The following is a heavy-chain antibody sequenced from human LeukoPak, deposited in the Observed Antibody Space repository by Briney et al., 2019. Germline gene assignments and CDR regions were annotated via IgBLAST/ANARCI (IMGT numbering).Heavy chain of an antibody. D-gene: IGHD3-3*01. Sequence: SQTLSLTCAVSGGSISSGGYSWSWIRQPPGKGLEWIGYIYHSGSTYYNPSLKSRVTISVDRSKNQFSLKLGSVTAADTAVHYCASYRGSGYYQYFDYWGQGTLVTVSS. CDR2: IYHSGST. CDR3: ASYRGSGYYQYFDY. V-gene: IGHV4-30-2*01. J-gene: IGHJ4*02. CDR1: GGSISSGGYS.